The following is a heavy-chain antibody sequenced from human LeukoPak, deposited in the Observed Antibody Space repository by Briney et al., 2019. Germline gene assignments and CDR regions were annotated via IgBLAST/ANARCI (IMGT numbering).Heavy chain of an antibody. CDR1: GFTFDDYA. CDR2: ICWNSGSI. J-gene: IGHJ4*02. CDR3: AKGSGGQQLVLFDY. V-gene: IGHV3-9*01. D-gene: IGHD6-13*01. Sequence: GRSLRLSCAASGFTFDDYAMHWVRQAPGKGLEWVSGICWNSGSIGYADSVKGRFTISRDNAKNSLYLQMNSLGAEDTALYYCAKGSGGQQLVLFDYWGQGTLVTVSS.